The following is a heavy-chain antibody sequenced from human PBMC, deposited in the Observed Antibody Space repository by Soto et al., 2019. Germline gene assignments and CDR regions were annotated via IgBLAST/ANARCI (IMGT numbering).Heavy chain of an antibody. J-gene: IGHJ4*02. CDR1: GGTFSSYA. V-gene: IGHV1-69*05. D-gene: IGHD3-16*02. CDR3: LLGGYQNNFYFDY. Sequence: QVQLVQSGAEVKKPGSSVKVSCKASGGTFSSYAISWVRQAPGQGLEWMGGIIPIFGTANYAQKFQGRVTXTXDXXTSTAYMELSSLRSEDTAVYYCLLGGYQNNFYFDYWGQGTLVTVSS. CDR2: IIPIFGTA.